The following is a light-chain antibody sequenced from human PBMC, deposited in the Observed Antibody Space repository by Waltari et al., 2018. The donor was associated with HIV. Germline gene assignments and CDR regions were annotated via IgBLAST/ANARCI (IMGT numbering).Light chain of an antibody. CDR2: STF. V-gene: IGKV1-39*01. Sequence: DIQKTQSPSSLSASVGDRVTITCRASQNINRYLNWYQQKPGKAPKLLIYSTFSLQSGVPSRFSGSGSGTDFTLTISSLQPEDFATYYCQQSYSTPPSTFGQGTKLEIK. CDR1: QNINRY. J-gene: IGKJ2*01. CDR3: QQSYSTPPST.